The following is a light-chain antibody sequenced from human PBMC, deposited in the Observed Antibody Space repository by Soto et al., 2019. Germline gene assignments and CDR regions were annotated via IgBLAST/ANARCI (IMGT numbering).Light chain of an antibody. CDR3: QQYNNWPPLT. Sequence: EIVMTQSPVTLSVSPGERVTLSCRASQSVSSNLAWYQQKPGQAPSLLIYGASTRAPGIPARFSGSGSGTEFTLTISSLQSEDFAVYYCQQYNNWPPLTFGGGTKVDIK. J-gene: IGKJ4*01. V-gene: IGKV3D-15*01. CDR2: GAS. CDR1: QSVSSN.